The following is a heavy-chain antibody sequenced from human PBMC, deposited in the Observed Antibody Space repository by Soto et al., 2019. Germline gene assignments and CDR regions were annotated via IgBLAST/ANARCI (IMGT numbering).Heavy chain of an antibody. Sequence: EVQLVESGGGLVQPGGSLRLSCAASGFTFSSYCMNWVRQAPGKGLMWVSGISRDRTRISYTDFVKGRFTISKDNAKNTLFQQNSVLGDEDTDGYCGGSSFEYDSNYHVDVWGSGTPVTVSS. CDR2: ISRDRTRI. D-gene: IGHD3-9*01. J-gene: IGHJ6*03. CDR3: GSSFEYDSNYHVDV. V-gene: IGHV3-74*03. CDR1: GFTFSSYC.